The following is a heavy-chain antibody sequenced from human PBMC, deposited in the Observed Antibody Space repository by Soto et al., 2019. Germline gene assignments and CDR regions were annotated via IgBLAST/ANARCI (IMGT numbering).Heavy chain of an antibody. V-gene: IGHV4-34*01. CDR2: INHSGST. Sequence: QVQLQQWGAGLLKPSETLSLTCAVYGGSFSGYYWSWIRQPPGKGLEWIGEINHSGSTNYNPSLKSRVTISVDTSKNQFSRKLSSVTAADTAVYYCARGWAVNPWGQGTLVTVSS. D-gene: IGHD4-17*01. CDR1: GGSFSGYY. CDR3: ARGWAVNP. J-gene: IGHJ5*02.